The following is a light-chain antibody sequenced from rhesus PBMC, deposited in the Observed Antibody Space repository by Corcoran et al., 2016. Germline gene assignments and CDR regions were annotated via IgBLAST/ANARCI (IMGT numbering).Light chain of an antibody. CDR1: QGISNN. CDR3: QHGYGIPYS. V-gene: IGKV1-25*01. CDR2: KAS. J-gene: IGKJ2*01. Sequence: DIQMTQSPSSLSASVGDRVTITCRASQGISNNLAWYQQKPGKVPKLLIYKASPLQSGIPSRFRGSGSGTDFTRTISSLQPEDFATYYWQHGYGIPYSFGQGTKVEIK.